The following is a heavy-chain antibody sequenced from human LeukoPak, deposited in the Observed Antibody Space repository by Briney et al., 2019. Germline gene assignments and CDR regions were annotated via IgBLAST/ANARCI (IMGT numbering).Heavy chain of an antibody. D-gene: IGHD5-18*01. V-gene: IGHV3-7*01. CDR1: GFTFSSYW. Sequence: GGSLRLSCAASGFTFSSYWMSWVRQAPGKGLEWVANIKQDGSEKYYVGSVKGRFTISRDNAKNSLYLQMNSLRAEDTAVYYCARPTSPPHTAMVIWGQGTLVTVSS. CDR3: ARPTSPPHTAMVI. J-gene: IGHJ4*02. CDR2: IKQDGSEK.